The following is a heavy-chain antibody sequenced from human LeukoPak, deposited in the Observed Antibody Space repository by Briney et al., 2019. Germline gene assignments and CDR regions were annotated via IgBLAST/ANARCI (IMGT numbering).Heavy chain of an antibody. V-gene: IGHV3-23*01. D-gene: IGHD3-22*01. CDR2: ISGNGVGT. J-gene: IGHJ4*02. CDR3: AKDANYFDSGSYLIPFDF. CDR1: GFTFSRNA. Sequence: GGSLRLSCAASGFTFSRNAMNWVRQAPGKGLEWVASISGNGVGTYYADSVKGRFNISRDNSKNTLYLQMNSLRAEDTAVYHCAKDANYFDSGSYLIPFDFWGQGTLVTVSS.